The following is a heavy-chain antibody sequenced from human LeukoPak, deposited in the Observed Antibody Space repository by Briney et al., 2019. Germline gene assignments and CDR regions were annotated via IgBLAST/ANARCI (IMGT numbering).Heavy chain of an antibody. Sequence: GGTLRLSCAASGFTFSTYGMTWVRQAPGKGLEWVSAISGSGGSTYYADSVKGRFTISRDNSKNTLYLQMNSLRAEDTAVYYCAKEGGSYDLYYFDYWGQGTLVTVSS. CDR3: AKEGGSYDLYYFDY. J-gene: IGHJ4*02. CDR1: GFTFSTYG. CDR2: ISGSGGST. D-gene: IGHD1-26*01. V-gene: IGHV3-23*01.